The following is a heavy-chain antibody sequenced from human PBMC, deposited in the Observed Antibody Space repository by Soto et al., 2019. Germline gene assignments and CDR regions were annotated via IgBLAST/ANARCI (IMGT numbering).Heavy chain of an antibody. V-gene: IGHV1-3*01. CDR3: ARGIATGQLDS. J-gene: IGHJ5*01. Sequence: ASVKVSCKASGYTFTRYTMNWVRQAPGQRLEWMGWINPDNGNTKSSQKFQDRVIITRDTSASTAYMDLSSLRSEDTAVYYCARGIATGQLDSWGQGTLVTVSS. CDR1: GYTFTRYT. CDR2: INPDNGNT. D-gene: IGHD2-15*01.